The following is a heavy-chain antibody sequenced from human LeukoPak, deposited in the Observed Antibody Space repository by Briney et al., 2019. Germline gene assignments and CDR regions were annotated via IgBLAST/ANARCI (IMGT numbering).Heavy chain of an antibody. CDR1: GGSISSYY. CDR2: IYTSGST. V-gene: IGHV4-4*07. Sequence: SETLSLTCTVSGGSISSYYWSWIRQPAGKGLEWIGRIYTSGSTNYNPSLKSRVTMSVDTSKNQFSLKLSSVTAADTAVYYCARDRYSYGSGSYYNGYYFDYWGQGTLVTVSS. J-gene: IGHJ4*02. D-gene: IGHD3-10*01. CDR3: ARDRYSYGSGSYYNGYYFDY.